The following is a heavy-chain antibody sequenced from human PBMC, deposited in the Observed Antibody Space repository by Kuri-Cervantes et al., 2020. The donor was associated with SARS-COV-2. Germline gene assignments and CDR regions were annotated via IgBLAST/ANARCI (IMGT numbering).Heavy chain of an antibody. J-gene: IGHJ6*02. Sequence: GESLKISCAASGFTFSTYAMHWVRQAPGKGLECVAFIWYDEDNKYYADSVKGRFTISRDNSKNTLYLQMNSLRAEDTAVYYCAKDSLLWFGETYYYYYGMDVWGQGTTVTVSS. V-gene: IGHV3-30*02. CDR3: AKDSLLWFGETYYYYYGMDV. CDR1: GFTFSTYA. D-gene: IGHD3-10*01. CDR2: IWYDEDNK.